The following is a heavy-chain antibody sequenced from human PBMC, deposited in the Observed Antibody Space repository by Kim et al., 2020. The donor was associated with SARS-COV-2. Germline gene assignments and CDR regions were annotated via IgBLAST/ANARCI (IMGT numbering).Heavy chain of an antibody. CDR3: ARVTYFERSGYYFP. CDR1: GYSFNMYG. CDR2: ISSYNGYT. Sequence: ASVKVSCKSSGYSFNMYGISWVRQAPGQGLEWMGWISSYNGYTDYAQRFQGRVTMTRDLSASTTYMELRNLRSDDTAVYYCARVTYFERSGYYFPWGRGT. J-gene: IGHJ5*02. V-gene: IGHV1-18*01. D-gene: IGHD3-22*01.